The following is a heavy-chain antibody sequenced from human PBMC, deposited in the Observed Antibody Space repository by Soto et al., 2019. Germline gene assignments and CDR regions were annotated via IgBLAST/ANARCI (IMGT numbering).Heavy chain of an antibody. V-gene: IGHV4-39*01. CDR2: MDYSGRA. D-gene: IGHD3-3*01. CDR3: ARHKRITIFGVAPIRGIFDY. CDR1: GGSMSSRTYY. J-gene: IGHJ4*02. Sequence: QVPLQESGPGLVKPSETLSLNCTAFGGSMSSRTYYWGWIRQPPGKGLEWIGGMDYSGRAYSNPSLKSRVTISVDTAKNKFSLKLSSVTAADTAVYDCARHKRITIFGVAPIRGIFDYWGQGDVVTVSS.